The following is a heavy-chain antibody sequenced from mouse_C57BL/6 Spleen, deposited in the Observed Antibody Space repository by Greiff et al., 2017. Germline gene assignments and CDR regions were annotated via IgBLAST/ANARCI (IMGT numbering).Heavy chain of an antibody. CDR3: ARESGITTVVADWYFDV. D-gene: IGHD1-1*01. CDR2: INPNNGGT. J-gene: IGHJ1*03. CDR1: GYTFTDYY. Sequence: VQLQQSGPELVKPGASVKISCKASGYTFTDYYMNWVKQSHGKSLEWIGDINPNNGGTSYNQKFKGKATLTVDKSSSTAYMELRSLTSEDSAVYYCARESGITTVVADWYFDVWGTGTTVTVSS. V-gene: IGHV1-26*01.